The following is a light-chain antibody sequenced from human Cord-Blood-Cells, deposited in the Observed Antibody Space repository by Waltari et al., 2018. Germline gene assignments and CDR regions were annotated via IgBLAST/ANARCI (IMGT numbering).Light chain of an antibody. Sequence: EIVLTQSPATLSLSPGARATLSCRASQSVSSYLAWYQQKPGEAPRPLIYDASNGATGIPARVSGSGSGTDFTLTISSLEPEDFAVYYCQQRSNWPLTFGGGTKVEIK. CDR3: QQRSNWPLT. CDR1: QSVSSY. J-gene: IGKJ4*01. CDR2: DAS. V-gene: IGKV3-11*01.